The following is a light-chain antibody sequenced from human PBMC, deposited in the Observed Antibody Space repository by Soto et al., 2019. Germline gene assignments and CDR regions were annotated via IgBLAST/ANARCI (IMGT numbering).Light chain of an antibody. J-gene: IGKJ2*01. V-gene: IGKV3-11*01. Sequence: EIVLTQSPATLSLSPGERATLSCRASQSVSSYLAWYQQKPGQAPRLLIYDASNRATGIPARFSGSGSGTDFTLPISSLEPEDFEVYYCQQRSNWPYTFGQGTKLEIK. CDR3: QQRSNWPYT. CDR1: QSVSSY. CDR2: DAS.